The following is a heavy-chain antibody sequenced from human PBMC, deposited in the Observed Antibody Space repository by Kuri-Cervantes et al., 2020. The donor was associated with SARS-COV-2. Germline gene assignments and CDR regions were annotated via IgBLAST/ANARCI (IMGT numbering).Heavy chain of an antibody. CDR1: GGSISSYY. D-gene: IGHD6-13*01. V-gene: IGHV4-39*01. CDR2: IYYSGST. J-gene: IGHJ3*02. Sequence: SETLSLTCTVSGGSISSYYWGWIRQPPGKGLEWIGSIYYSGSTYYNPSLKSRVTISVDTSKNQFSLKLSSVTAADTAVYYCASPSGVWQQLSVHPPAADAFDIWGQGTMVTVSS. CDR3: ASPSGVWQQLSVHPPAADAFDI.